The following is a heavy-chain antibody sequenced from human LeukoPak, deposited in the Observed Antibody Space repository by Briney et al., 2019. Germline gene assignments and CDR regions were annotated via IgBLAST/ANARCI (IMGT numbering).Heavy chain of an antibody. CDR2: ISSNGGST. D-gene: IGHD1-26*01. Sequence: GGSLRLSCAASGFTFSSYAMPWVRQAPGKGLEYVSAISSNGGSTYYANSVKGRFTISRDNSKNTLYLQMGSLRAEDMAVYYCARTHIVGATGLGAFDIWGQGTMVTVSS. CDR3: ARTHIVGATGLGAFDI. J-gene: IGHJ3*02. CDR1: GFTFSSYA. V-gene: IGHV3-64*01.